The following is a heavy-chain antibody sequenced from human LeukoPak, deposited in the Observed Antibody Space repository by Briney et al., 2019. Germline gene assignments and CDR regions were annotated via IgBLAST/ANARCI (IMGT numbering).Heavy chain of an antibody. D-gene: IGHD3-10*01. CDR1: GGSVSSGSYY. CDR2: IYYSGSA. Sequence: SETLSLTCTVSGGSVSSGSYYRSWIRQPPGKGLEWIGYIYYSGSAKYNPSLKSRVTISVDTSKNQFSLKLTSVTAADTAVYYCARGFGDWGLSWFDPWGQGTLVTVSS. V-gene: IGHV4-61*01. J-gene: IGHJ5*02. CDR3: ARGFGDWGLSWFDP.